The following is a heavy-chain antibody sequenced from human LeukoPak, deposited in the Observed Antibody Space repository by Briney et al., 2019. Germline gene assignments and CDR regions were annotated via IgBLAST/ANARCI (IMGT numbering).Heavy chain of an antibody. CDR1: GFTFSSYE. D-gene: IGHD3-10*01. Sequence: GGSLRLSCAASGFTFSSYEMNWVRQAPGKGLEWVSYISNSGSTIYHADSVKGRFTTSRDNAKNSLYLQMNSLRAEDTAVYYCARDWGGGTHDYWGQGTLVTVSS. V-gene: IGHV3-48*03. CDR2: ISNSGSTI. CDR3: ARDWGGGTHDY. J-gene: IGHJ4*02.